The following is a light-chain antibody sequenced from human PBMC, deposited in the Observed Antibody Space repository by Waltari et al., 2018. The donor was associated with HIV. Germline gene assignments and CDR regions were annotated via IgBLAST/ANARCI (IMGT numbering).Light chain of an antibody. CDR2: AAS. CDR1: QRVSSN. V-gene: IGKV3-15*01. CDR3: QQYNDWPWFT. J-gene: IGKJ2*01. Sequence: EIVMTQSQATLSVSPGQTATLPCRASQRVSSNLARYQQKAGQTPRLLIYAASTRATSIPPRVSGSGSGTRFVLTITSLQPEDVAVYYCQQYNDWPWFTFGQGTKLEIK.